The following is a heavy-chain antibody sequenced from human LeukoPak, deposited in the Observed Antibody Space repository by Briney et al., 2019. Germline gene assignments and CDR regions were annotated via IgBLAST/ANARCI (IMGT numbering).Heavy chain of an antibody. CDR3: ARGRGSSWYYFDS. D-gene: IGHD6-13*01. CDR1: GGSISSYY. V-gene: IGHV4-4*07. CDR2: ICASGNT. Sequence: SETLSLTCTVSGGSISSYYWSWVRQPAGKGLEWIGRICASGNTNYNPSLKGRVTMTVDTSKNQLSLNLSSVTAADTAVYYCARGRGSSWYYFDSWGQGTLVTVSS. J-gene: IGHJ4*02.